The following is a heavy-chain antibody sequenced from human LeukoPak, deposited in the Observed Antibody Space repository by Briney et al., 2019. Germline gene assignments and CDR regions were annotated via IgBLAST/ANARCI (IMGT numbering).Heavy chain of an antibody. CDR1: GGTFSSYA. Sequence: SVKVSCKASGGTFSSYAISWVRQAPGQGLEWMGGIIPIFGTANYAQKFQGRVTITADKSTSTAYMELSSLRSEDTAVYYCARAGSTMMGAFDIWGQGTMVTVSS. CDR3: ARAGSTMMGAFDI. J-gene: IGHJ3*02. CDR2: IIPIFGTA. D-gene: IGHD3-22*01. V-gene: IGHV1-69*06.